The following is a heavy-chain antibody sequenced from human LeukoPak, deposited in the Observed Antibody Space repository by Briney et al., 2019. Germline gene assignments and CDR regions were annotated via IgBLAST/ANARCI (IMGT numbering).Heavy chain of an antibody. CDR3: AILPTL. CDR2: IYNSVN. J-gene: IGHJ4*02. V-gene: IGHV4-59*01. CDR1: GGSISTYY. Sequence: PSETLSLTCTVSGGSISTYYWSWIRQPPGKGLEWIGYIYNSVNDYNPSLKSRVIISSDPSKNQFSLRLSSMTAADTAVYYCAILPTLWGQGTLVTVSS.